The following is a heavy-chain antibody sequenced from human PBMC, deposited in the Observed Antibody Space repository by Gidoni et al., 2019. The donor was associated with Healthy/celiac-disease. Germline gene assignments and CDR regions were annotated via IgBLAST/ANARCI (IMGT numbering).Heavy chain of an antibody. CDR3: ARDAMPDWFDP. D-gene: IGHD2-2*01. CDR1: GFTFSSYS. Sequence: EVQLVESGGGLVKPGGSLRPSCAASGFTFSSYSMNWVRQAPGKGLEWVSSISSSSSYIYYADSVKGRFTISRDNAKNSLYLQMNSLRAEDTAVYYCARDAMPDWFDPWGQGTLVTVSS. CDR2: ISSSSSYI. V-gene: IGHV3-21*01. J-gene: IGHJ5*02.